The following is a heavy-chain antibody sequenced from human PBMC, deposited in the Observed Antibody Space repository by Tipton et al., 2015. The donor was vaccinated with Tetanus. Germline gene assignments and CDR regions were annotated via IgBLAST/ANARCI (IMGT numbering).Heavy chain of an antibody. CDR2: IYYSGDT. CDR3: ARGGRDAYNNPLGAFDV. V-gene: IGHV4-31*03. Sequence: TLSLTCTVSGASIRSGGFFWNWVRQHPGKGLEWIGYIYYSGDTYINPSLKSRVTMSVDTSKNQFSLNVSSVTAADTAVYYCARGGRDAYNNPLGAFDVWGRGTTVTVSS. CDR1: GASIRSGGFF. J-gene: IGHJ3*01. D-gene: IGHD5-24*01.